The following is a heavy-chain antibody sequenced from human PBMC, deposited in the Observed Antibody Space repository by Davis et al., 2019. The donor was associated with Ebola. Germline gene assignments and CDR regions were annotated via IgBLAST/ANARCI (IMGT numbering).Heavy chain of an antibody. Sequence: HTGGSLRLSCAASGFAFGYYGMHWVRQAPGKGLVWVSGIRSDGSARRYADSVKGRFTISGDNAKNTLYLRMNSLRAEDTAVYYCTRDRDYYDTRAYHPRGWFDSWGQGTLVIVSS. CDR2: IRSDGSAR. CDR1: GFAFGYYG. D-gene: IGHD3-22*01. CDR3: TRDRDYYDTRAYHPRGWFDS. J-gene: IGHJ5*01. V-gene: IGHV3-74*01.